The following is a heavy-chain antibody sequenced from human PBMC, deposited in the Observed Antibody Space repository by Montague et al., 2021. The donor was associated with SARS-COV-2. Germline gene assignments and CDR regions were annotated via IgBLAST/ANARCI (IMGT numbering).Heavy chain of an antibody. CDR2: ILHSGTA. CDR3: AKDVSLSVAALDS. D-gene: IGHD6-19*01. Sequence: SETLSLTCAVSGCSIKTYIWWSWVRQAPGKGLEWLGEILHSGTANYNPSLKSRVTISVDKSRNEFSLKLSSLTAADTAVYFCAKDVSLSVAALDSWGQGTLVTVSS. CDR1: GCSIKTYIW. J-gene: IGHJ4*02. V-gene: IGHV4-4*02.